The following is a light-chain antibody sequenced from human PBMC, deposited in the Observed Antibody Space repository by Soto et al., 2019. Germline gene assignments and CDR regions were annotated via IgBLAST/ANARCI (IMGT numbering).Light chain of an antibody. J-gene: IGKJ1*01. V-gene: IGKV3D-20*01. CDR3: QQYGGSPRT. Sequence: EIVLAQPPATLSLSPGDRATLSCGASQSVSRSYLAWYQQKPGQAPRLLISDASTRATGIPARFSGSGSGTDFTLTISRLEPEDFAVYYCQQYGGSPRTFGQGTKVDI. CDR2: DAS. CDR1: QSVSRSY.